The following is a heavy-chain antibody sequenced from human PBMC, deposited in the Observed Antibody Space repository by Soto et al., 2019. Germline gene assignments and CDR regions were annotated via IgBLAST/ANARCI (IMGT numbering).Heavy chain of an antibody. D-gene: IGHD2-2*02. CDR1: GGSISSYN. J-gene: IGHJ4*02. CDR2: IYYSGST. CDR3: AGLPLVPAAITDY. Sequence: SETLSLTCTVSGGSISSYNWSWIRQPPGKGLEWIGYIYYSGSTNYNPSLKSRVTISVDTSKNQFSLKLSSVTAADTAVFYCAGLPLVPAAITDYWGQRTLVTVSS. V-gene: IGHV4-59*08.